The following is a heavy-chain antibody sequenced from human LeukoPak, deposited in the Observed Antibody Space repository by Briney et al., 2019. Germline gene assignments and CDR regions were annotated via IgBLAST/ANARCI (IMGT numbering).Heavy chain of an antibody. CDR3: ARGSSGDYYGSGSYYYMDV. Sequence: SETLSLTCTVSGGSISSGDYYWSWIRQPPGKGLEWIGYIYYSGSTYYNPSLKSRVTISVDTSKNQFSLKLSSVTAADTAVYYCARGSSGDYYGSGSYYYMDVWGKGTTVTVSS. CDR2: IYYSGST. CDR1: GGSISSGDYY. V-gene: IGHV4-30-4*08. J-gene: IGHJ6*03. D-gene: IGHD3-10*01.